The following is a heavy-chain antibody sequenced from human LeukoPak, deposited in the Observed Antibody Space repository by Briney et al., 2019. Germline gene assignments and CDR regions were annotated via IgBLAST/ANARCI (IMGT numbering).Heavy chain of an antibody. J-gene: IGHJ3*02. Sequence: SVKVSCKASGGTFSSYAISWVRQAPGQGVEWMGGIIAIFGTANFAQKFQGRVTITTDESTSTAYMELSSLRSEDTAVYYCARANTIFGVVHAFDIWGQGTMVTVSS. CDR1: GGTFSSYA. D-gene: IGHD3-3*01. CDR2: IIAIFGTA. V-gene: IGHV1-69*05. CDR3: ARANTIFGVVHAFDI.